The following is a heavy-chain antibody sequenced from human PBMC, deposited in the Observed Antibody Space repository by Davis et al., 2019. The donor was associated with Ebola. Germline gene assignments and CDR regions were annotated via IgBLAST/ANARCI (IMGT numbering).Heavy chain of an antibody. CDR1: GGSFSDYY. V-gene: IGHV4-34*01. CDR3: ARESTVDIVEKSPSGIDY. D-gene: IGHD5-12*01. CDR2: INHSGST. J-gene: IGHJ4*02. Sequence: PSETLSLTCAVYGGSFSDYYWSWIRQPPGKGLEWIGEINHSGSTNYNPFLKSRVTISVDTSKNQFSLKLSSVTAADTAVYYCARESTVDIVEKSPSGIDYWGQGTLVTVSS.